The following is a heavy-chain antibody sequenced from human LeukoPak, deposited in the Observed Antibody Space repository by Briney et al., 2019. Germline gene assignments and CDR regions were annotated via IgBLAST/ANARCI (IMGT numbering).Heavy chain of an antibody. CDR1: GGTFSSYA. D-gene: IGHD2-2*01. CDR2: IIPILGTA. V-gene: IGHV1-69*05. CDR3: ARDSCSSTSCYFDY. J-gene: IGHJ4*02. Sequence: ASVKVSCKASGGTFSSYAISWVRQAPGQGLEWMGGIIPILGTANYAQKFQGRVTITTDESTSTAYMELSSLRSEDTAVYYCARDSCSSTSCYFDYWGQGTLVTVSS.